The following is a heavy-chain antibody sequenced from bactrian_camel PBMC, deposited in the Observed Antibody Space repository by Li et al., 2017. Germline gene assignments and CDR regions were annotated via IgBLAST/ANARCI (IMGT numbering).Heavy chain of an antibody. D-gene: IGHD1*01. CDR1: GFTFRTTD. Sequence: VQLVESGGGSVQSGGSLTLSCAASGFTFRTTDMSWVRQAPGKGLEWVSAINSGGGSTYYADSVKGRFTISQDNAKNTVYLQMNSLKTEDTAVYYCAAGRSRTNANFVCQGSWSAVYWGQGTQVTVS. CDR2: INSGGGST. CDR3: AAGRSRTNANFVCQGSWSAVY. V-gene: IGHV3S40*01. J-gene: IGHJ4*01.